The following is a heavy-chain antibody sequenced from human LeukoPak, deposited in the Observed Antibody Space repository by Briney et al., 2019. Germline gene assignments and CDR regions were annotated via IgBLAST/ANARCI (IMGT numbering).Heavy chain of an antibody. D-gene: IGHD3-9*01. J-gene: IGHJ4*02. V-gene: IGHV4-30-4*08. Sequence: PSETLSLTCTVSGGSISSGDYYWSRIPQPPGKGLEWIGYIYYSGRTYYNPSLKRRATISVDTSNNQFSQKHSSVTAADAAEYCCARIFYGILTIYLEWWGEGTLVSVSS. CDR1: GGSISSGDYY. CDR2: IYYSGRT. CDR3: ARIFYGILTIYLEW.